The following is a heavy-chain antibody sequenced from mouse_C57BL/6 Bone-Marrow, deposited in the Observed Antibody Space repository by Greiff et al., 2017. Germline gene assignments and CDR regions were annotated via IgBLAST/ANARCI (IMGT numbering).Heavy chain of an antibody. J-gene: IGHJ1*03. CDR1: GFSLTSYA. CDR2: IWTGGGT. CDR3: ARNTPSYYGSRYWYFDV. D-gene: IGHD1-1*01. V-gene: IGHV2-9-1*01. Sequence: VQLQESGPGLVAPSQSLSITCTVSGFSLTSYAISWVRQPPGKGLEWLGVIWTGGGTNYNSALKSRLSISKDNSKSQVFLKMNSLQTDDTARYYCARNTPSYYGSRYWYFDVWGTGTTVTVSS.